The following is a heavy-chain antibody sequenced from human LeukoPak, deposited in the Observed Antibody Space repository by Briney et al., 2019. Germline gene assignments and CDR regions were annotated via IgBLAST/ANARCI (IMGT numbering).Heavy chain of an antibody. CDR3: ARYHSGYDDY. CDR1: GDSISSSIHY. D-gene: IGHD5-12*01. CDR2: IDYFGST. Sequence: SETLSLTCTVSGDSISSSIHYWGWIRQPPGKGLEWIGSIDYFGSTYYNSALKSRVAMSVDTSKNQFSLNLSSVTAADTAVYYCARYHSGYDDYWGQGTLVTVSS. J-gene: IGHJ4*02. V-gene: IGHV4-39*07.